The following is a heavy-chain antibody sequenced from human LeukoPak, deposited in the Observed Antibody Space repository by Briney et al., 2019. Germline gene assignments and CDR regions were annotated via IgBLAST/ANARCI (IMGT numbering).Heavy chain of an antibody. CDR1: QFTFSNYD. V-gene: IGHV3-23*03. CDR3: AKRGRGLYFDY. J-gene: IGHJ4*02. D-gene: IGHD5-12*01. Sequence: GGSLRLSCAASQFTFSNYDMSWVRQAPGRGLEWVSVINSGGSSTSYADSVKGRFTISRDNSENTVYLQMNSLRAEDTAVYYCAKRGRGLYFDYWGQGTLVTVSS. CDR2: INSGGSST.